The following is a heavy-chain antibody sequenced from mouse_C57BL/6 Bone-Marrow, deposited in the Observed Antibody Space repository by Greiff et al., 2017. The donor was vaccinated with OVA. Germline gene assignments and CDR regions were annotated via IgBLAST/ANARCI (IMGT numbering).Heavy chain of an antibody. CDR1: GYSITSGYY. Sequence: EVQVVESGPGLVKPSQSLSLTCSATGYSITSGYYWNLIRQLPGNILEWMGFIRYDGSNNYNPTLKNRISITRDTSKNQFFLKLNSVTTEDTATYYCAREWLLTFAYWGQGTLVTVSA. J-gene: IGHJ3*01. D-gene: IGHD2-3*01. CDR3: AREWLLTFAY. CDR2: IRYDGSN. V-gene: IGHV3-6*01.